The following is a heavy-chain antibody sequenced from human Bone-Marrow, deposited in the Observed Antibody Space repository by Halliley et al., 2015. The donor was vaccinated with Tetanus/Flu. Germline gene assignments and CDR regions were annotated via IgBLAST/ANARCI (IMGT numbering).Heavy chain of an antibody. CDR3: VRDPISSGSYEPIDD. V-gene: IGHV4-38-2*01. Sequence: LRLSCAVSGFYITTGFYWGWIRQPPGKGLEWIASVYHSGSAYHNPSLKSRVTISVDTSKNNFSLKLLSVTAADTAVYFCVRDPISSGSYEPIDDWGQGTLVSVSS. CDR1: GFYITTGFY. D-gene: IGHD1-26*01. CDR2: VYHSGSA. J-gene: IGHJ4*02.